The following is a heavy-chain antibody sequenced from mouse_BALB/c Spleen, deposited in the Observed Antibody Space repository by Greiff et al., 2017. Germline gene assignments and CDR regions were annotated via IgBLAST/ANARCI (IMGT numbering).Heavy chain of an antibody. CDR1: GFTFSSFG. CDR2: ISSGSSTI. CDR3: ARGGTTGGYYAMDY. J-gene: IGHJ4*01. D-gene: IGHD2-14*01. V-gene: IGHV5-17*02. Sequence: EVMLVESGGGLVQPGGSRKLSCAASGFTFSSFGMHWVRQAPEKGLEWVAYISSGSSTIYYADTVKGRFTISRDNPKNTLFLQMTSLRSEDTAMYECARGGTTGGYYAMDYWGQGTSVTVSS.